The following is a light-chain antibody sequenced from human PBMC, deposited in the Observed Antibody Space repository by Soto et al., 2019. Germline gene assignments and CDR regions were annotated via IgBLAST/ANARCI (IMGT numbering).Light chain of an antibody. CDR1: HDITNY. J-gene: IGKJ1*01. V-gene: IGKV1-5*03. CDR2: EAS. Sequence: IRVTHSPPPMWRSXGHRGTIAXXASHDITNYLNWYQQKPGKAPKLLIYEASSLESGVPSRFSGSGSGTEFTLTISSLQPDDFATYYCQQYNSYSTTFGQGTKVDIK. CDR3: QQYNSYSTT.